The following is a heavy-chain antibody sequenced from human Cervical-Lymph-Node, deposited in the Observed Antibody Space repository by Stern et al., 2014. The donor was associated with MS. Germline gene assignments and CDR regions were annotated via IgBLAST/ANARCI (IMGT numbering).Heavy chain of an antibody. CDR3: ARVDDCSGGTCFSTSWFDP. D-gene: IGHD2-15*01. V-gene: IGHV4-59*01. CDR1: GGSFNNYY. Sequence: QVQLQESGPGLVKPSETLSLTCTVSGGSFNNYYWRWIRQPPGKGLEWIGYIFQDGSTTYNTSLKSRVTISLHASKKQFSLRLTSVTAADTAVYYCARVDDCSGGTCFSTSWFDPWGQGTLVTVSS. CDR2: IFQDGST. J-gene: IGHJ5*02.